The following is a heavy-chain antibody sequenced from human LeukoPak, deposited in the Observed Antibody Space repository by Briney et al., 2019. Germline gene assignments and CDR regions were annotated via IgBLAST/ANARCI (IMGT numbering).Heavy chain of an antibody. D-gene: IGHD5-24*01. Sequence: PGGSLRLSCAASGFTFSSYAMHWVRQAPGKGLEWVAVISYDGSNKYYADSVKGRFTISRDNSKNTLYLEMNSLRTEDTAVYYCARGSSRWLQSIQRTDYWGQGTLVTVS. CDR3: ARGSSRWLQSIQRTDY. V-gene: IGHV3-30*04. CDR2: ISYDGSNK. J-gene: IGHJ4*02. CDR1: GFTFSSYA.